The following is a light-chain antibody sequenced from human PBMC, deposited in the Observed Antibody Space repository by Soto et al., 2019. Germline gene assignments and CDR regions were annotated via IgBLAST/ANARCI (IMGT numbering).Light chain of an antibody. CDR2: DAS. Sequence: EEIATLSCRSSQNVSSGYLAWYQQKPGQAPRLLISDASNRATGIPARFSGSGSGTDFTLTISSLEPEDFAVYSCQHRINRPWTFCQRAKVDIK. CDR3: QHRINRPWT. CDR1: QNVSSGY. J-gene: IGKJ1*01. V-gene: IGKV3-11*01.